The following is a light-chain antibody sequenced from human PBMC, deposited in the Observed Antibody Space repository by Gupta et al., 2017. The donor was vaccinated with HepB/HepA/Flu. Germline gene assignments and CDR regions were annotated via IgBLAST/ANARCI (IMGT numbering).Light chain of an antibody. J-gene: IGKJ2*01. V-gene: IGKV1-5*03. CDR1: QNINSW. Sequence: DIQMTQSPSTLSASVGDRVTITCRASQNINSWLAWYQQKPGKAPKLLIYKSSTLQIGVPSKFSGSGSGTEFTLTISSLHPDDIATYYCQQDNDYSITFGQGSKMEIK. CDR3: QQDNDYSIT. CDR2: KSS.